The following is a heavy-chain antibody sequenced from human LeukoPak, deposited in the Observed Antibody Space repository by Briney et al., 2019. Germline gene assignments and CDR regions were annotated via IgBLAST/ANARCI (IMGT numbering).Heavy chain of an antibody. J-gene: IGHJ6*02. CDR3: ARHQAAAGRYGMDV. V-gene: IGHV4-59*08. Sequence: SETLSRTCTVSGGSISTYYWSWIRQPPGKGLEWIGYIYYTGSTNYNPSLKSRVTISVDTSKNQFSLKLSSVTAADTAVYYCARHQAAAGRYGMDVWGQGTTVTVSS. CDR1: GGSISTYY. CDR2: IYYTGST. D-gene: IGHD6-13*01.